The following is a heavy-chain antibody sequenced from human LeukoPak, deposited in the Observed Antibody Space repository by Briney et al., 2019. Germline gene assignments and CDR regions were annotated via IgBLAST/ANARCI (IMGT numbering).Heavy chain of an antibody. V-gene: IGHV4-39*01. CDR3: VRHGGDGYNYIDY. J-gene: IGHJ4*02. D-gene: IGHD5-24*01. CDR1: GGSISSRSCY. Sequence: PSETLSLTCTVSGGSISSRSCYWGWIRQPPEKGLEWIGSIYNSGSTYYNPSLKSRVTISVDTSKNHFSLKLSSVTAADTAVYYCVRHGGDGYNYIDYWGQGTLVTVSS. CDR2: IYNSGST.